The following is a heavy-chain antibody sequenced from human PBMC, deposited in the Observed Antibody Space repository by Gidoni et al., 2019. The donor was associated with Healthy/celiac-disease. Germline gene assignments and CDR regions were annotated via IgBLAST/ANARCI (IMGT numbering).Heavy chain of an antibody. V-gene: IGHV3-23*01. CDR2: ISGSGGST. CDR1: GLTFSSSA. Sequence: EVQLLESGGGLVQPGGSLRLSCAASGLTFSSSAMSWVRQAPGKGLEWVSAISGSGGSTYYADSVKGRFTISRDNSKNTLYLQMNSLRAEDTAVYYCAKLRVGKDYGDNWYFDLWGRGTLVTVSS. J-gene: IGHJ2*01. CDR3: AKLRVGKDYGDNWYFDL. D-gene: IGHD4-17*01.